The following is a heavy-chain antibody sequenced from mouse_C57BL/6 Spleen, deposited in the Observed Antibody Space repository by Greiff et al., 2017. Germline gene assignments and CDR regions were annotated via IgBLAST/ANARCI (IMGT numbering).Heavy chain of an antibody. CDR2: ISSGGSYT. J-gene: IGHJ4*01. Sequence: EVQVVESGGDLVKPGGSLKLSCAASGFTFSSYGMSWVRQTPDKRLEWVATISSGGSYTYYPDSVKGRFTISRDNAKNTLYLKMSSLKSEDTAMYYCTTCSSDAMDYWGQGTSVTVSS. V-gene: IGHV5-6*01. D-gene: IGHD1-1*01. CDR3: TTCSSDAMDY. CDR1: GFTFSSYG.